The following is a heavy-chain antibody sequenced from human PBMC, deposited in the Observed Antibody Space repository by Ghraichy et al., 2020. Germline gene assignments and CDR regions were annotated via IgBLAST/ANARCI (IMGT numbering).Heavy chain of an antibody. CDR1: GFTFSSYA. CDR3: AKDPVVYGDYAEYFQH. V-gene: IGHV3-23*01. D-gene: IGHD4-17*01. Sequence: GSLRLSCAASGFTFSSYAMSWVRQAPGKGLEWVSAISGSGGSTNYADSVKGRFTISRDNSKNTLYLQMNSLRAEDTAVYYCAKDPVVYGDYAEYFQHWGQGTLVTVSS. CDR2: ISGSGGST. J-gene: IGHJ1*01.